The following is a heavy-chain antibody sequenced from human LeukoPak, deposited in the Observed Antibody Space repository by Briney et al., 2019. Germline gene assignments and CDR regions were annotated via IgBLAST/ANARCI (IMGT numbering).Heavy chain of an antibody. Sequence: GGSLRLSCAASGFTFSSYAMSWVRQAPGKGLEWVSAISGSGGSTYYADSVKGRFTISRDNSKNTLYLQMNSLRAEDTAVYYCEKGASSGYYYKGWYFDLWGRGTLVTVSS. CDR3: EKGASSGYYYKGWYFDL. V-gene: IGHV3-23*01. D-gene: IGHD3-22*01. J-gene: IGHJ2*01. CDR2: ISGSGGST. CDR1: GFTFSSYA.